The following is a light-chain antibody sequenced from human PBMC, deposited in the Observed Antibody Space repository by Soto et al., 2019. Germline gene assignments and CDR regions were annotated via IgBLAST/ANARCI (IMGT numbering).Light chain of an antibody. CDR3: QVWDSSSDHPVV. V-gene: IGLV3-21*04. J-gene: IGLJ2*01. CDR2: YDS. Sequence: SYELTQPPSVSVAPGKTARITCGGNHIGSKSVHWYQQKPGQAPVLVIYYDSDRPSGIPERFSGSNSGNTATLTISRVEAGDEADYYCQVWDSSSDHPVVFGGGTKLTVL. CDR1: HIGSKS.